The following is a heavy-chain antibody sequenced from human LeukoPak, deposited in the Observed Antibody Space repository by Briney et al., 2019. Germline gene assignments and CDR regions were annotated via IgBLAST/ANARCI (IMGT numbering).Heavy chain of an antibody. CDR2: IRYDGSNK. D-gene: IGHD3-22*01. J-gene: IGHJ4*02. CDR1: GFIFSSYG. Sequence: GGSLRLSCAASGFIFSSYGMHWVRQAPGKGLEWVAFIRYDGSNKYYADSVKGRFTISRDNSKNTLYLQMNSLRAEDTAVYYCAKDGDYDSSGYYYDWGQGTLVTVSS. V-gene: IGHV3-30*02. CDR3: AKDGDYDSSGYYYD.